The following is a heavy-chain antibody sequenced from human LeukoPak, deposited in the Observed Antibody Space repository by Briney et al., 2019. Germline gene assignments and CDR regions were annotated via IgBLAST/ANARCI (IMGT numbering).Heavy chain of an antibody. Sequence: GGSLRLSCAASGFTVSSNYMSWVRQAPGKGLEWVSVIYSGGSTYYADSVKGRFTISRDNSKNTLYLQMNSLRAEDTAVYYCARGGSLAYCGGDCFDYWGQGTLVTVSS. D-gene: IGHD2-21*01. J-gene: IGHJ4*02. V-gene: IGHV3-53*01. CDR3: ARGGSLAYCGGDCFDY. CDR2: IYSGGST. CDR1: GFTVSSNY.